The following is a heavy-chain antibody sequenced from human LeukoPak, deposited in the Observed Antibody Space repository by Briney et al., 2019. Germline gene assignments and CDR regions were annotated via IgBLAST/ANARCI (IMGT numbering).Heavy chain of an antibody. V-gene: IGHV3-21*01. D-gene: IGHD4-23*01. CDR3: ARAVHDYGGNPGSWDY. Sequence: GGSLRLSCAASGFTFSSYSMSWVRQAPGKGLEWVSSISSSSSYIYYADSVKGRFTISRDNAKNSLYLQMNSLRAEDTAVYYCARAVHDYGGNPGSWDYWGQGTLVTVSS. J-gene: IGHJ4*02. CDR2: ISSSSSYI. CDR1: GFTFSSYS.